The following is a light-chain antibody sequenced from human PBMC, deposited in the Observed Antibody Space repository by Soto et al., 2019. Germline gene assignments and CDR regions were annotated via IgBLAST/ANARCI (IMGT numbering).Light chain of an antibody. J-gene: IGKJ4*01. V-gene: IGKV1-5*03. CDR2: KAS. CDR1: QSISVW. Sequence: DIQMTQSPSTLSASVGDRVTITCRASQSISVWLAWYQQKPGKAPNPLIYKASSLESGVPSRFSGSGSGREFTLTISSLQPDDFATYYCQEYNTYPFTVGGGTKVEIK. CDR3: QEYNTYPFT.